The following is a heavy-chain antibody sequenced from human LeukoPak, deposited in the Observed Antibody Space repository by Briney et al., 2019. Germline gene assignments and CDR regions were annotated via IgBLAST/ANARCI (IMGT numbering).Heavy chain of an antibody. D-gene: IGHD3-3*01. Sequence: SETLSLTCSVSGGSISRYYWSWIRQPPGKGLEWIGYIYYSGSTNYNPSLKSRVTISVDTSKNQFSLKLSSVTAADTAVYYCARSGYYKELGYWGQGTLVTVSS. CDR3: ARSGYYKELGY. V-gene: IGHV4-59*01. CDR2: IYYSGST. CDR1: GGSISRYY. J-gene: IGHJ4*02.